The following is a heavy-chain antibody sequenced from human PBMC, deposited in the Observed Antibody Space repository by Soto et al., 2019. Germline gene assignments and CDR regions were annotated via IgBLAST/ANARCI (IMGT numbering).Heavy chain of an antibody. J-gene: IGHJ4*02. CDR2: IYNDGTYS. V-gene: IGHV3-74*01. D-gene: IGHD3-10*01. CDR1: GFIFKMYW. CDR3: TRGPRPISTGTGAY. Sequence: GGSLRLSCAASGFIFKMYWMHWVRQSPGKGLVWNSRIYNDGTYSDYADSVRGRFTISRDNVNDTLYLQMNNLRAEDAGLYYCTRGPRPISTGTGAYWGQGTQVTVSS.